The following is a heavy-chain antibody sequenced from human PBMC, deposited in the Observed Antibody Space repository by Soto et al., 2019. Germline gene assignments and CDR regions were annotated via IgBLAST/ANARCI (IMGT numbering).Heavy chain of an antibody. Sequence: GGSLRLSCAASGFTFSSYDMHWVRQATEKGLEWVSAIGTAGDTYYPGSVKGRFTISRENAKNSLYLQMNSLRAEDTAVYYCARAGDILTGYSAGYGMDVWGQGTTVTVSS. CDR3: ARAGDILTGYSAGYGMDV. CDR1: GFTFSSYD. J-gene: IGHJ6*02. V-gene: IGHV3-13*01. CDR2: IGTAGDT. D-gene: IGHD3-9*01.